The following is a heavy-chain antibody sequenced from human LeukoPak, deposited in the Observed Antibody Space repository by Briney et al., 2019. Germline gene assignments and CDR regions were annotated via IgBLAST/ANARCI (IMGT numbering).Heavy chain of an antibody. CDR2: IRSSDSTI. CDR1: GFTFSDYY. J-gene: IGHJ4*02. Sequence: GGSLRLPCAASGFTFSDYYMSWIRQAPGKGLEWVSYIRSSDSTIYYADSVKGRFTISRDNAKNSVYLQMNSLRAEDTAVYYCARRGSSGSFAANWGQGTLVTVSS. CDR3: ARRGSSGSFAAN. V-gene: IGHV3-11*01. D-gene: IGHD1-26*01.